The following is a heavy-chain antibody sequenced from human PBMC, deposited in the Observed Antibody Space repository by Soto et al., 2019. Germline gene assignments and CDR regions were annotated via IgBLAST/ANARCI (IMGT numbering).Heavy chain of an antibody. V-gene: IGHV4-39*07. CDR1: GDSVKIRIYY. CDR3: ARSDGRY. CDR2: IYYSGST. Sequence: PSETLSLTCAASGDSVKIRIYYVGWIRQPPGKGLEWIGSIYYSGSTNYNPSLKSRVTISVDTSKNQFSLKLSSVTAADTAVYYCARSDGRYWGQGTLVTVSS. J-gene: IGHJ4*02.